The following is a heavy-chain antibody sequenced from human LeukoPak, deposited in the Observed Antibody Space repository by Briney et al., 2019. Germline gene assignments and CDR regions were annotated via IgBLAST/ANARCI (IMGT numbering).Heavy chain of an antibody. CDR3: ARVSPGIAVDNDFDY. J-gene: IGHJ4*02. CDR1: GGSISSGGYY. D-gene: IGHD6-19*01. V-gene: IGHV4-31*03. CDR2: IYYSGST. Sequence: TLSLTCTVSGGSISSGGYYWSWIRQHPGKGLEWIGYIYYSGSTYYNPSLKSRVTISVDTSKNQFSLKLSSVTAADTAVYYCARVSPGIAVDNDFDYWGQGTLVTVSS.